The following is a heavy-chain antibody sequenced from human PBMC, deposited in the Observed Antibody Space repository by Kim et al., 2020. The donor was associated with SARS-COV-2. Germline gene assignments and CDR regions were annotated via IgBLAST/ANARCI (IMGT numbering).Heavy chain of an antibody. J-gene: IGHJ6*02. D-gene: IGHD3-10*01. CDR1: GFTFDNYA. CDR3: AKEMRPRLRWIGEVLIYCTDV. Sequence: GGSLRLSCAASGFTFDNYAMHWVRQAPGKGLEWVSGISWNSGSIGYADSVKGRFTISRDNAKNSLYLQMNSLRAEDTALYYCAKEMRPRLRWIGEVLIYCTDVWGQRTTVPVSS. CDR2: ISWNSGSI. V-gene: IGHV3-9*01.